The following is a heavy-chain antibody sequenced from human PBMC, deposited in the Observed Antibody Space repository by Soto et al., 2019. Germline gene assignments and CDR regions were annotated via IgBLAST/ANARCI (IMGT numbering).Heavy chain of an antibody. CDR2: IYYSGST. CDR1: GGSISSGDYY. J-gene: IGHJ4*02. D-gene: IGHD3-3*01. CDR3: ASALYDFWSGGPDY. V-gene: IGHV4-30-4*01. Sequence: PSETLSLTCTVSGGSISSGDYYWSWIRQPPGKGLEWIGYIYYSGSTYYNPSLKSRVTISVDTSKNQFSLKLSSVTAADTAVYYCASALYDFWSGGPDYWGQGTLLTVSS.